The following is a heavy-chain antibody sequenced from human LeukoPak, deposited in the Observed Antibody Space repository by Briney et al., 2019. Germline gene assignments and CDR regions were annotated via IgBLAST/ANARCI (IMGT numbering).Heavy chain of an antibody. D-gene: IGHD6-13*01. CDR3: ARAANTAAGTPTLAIDY. V-gene: IGHV3-11*05. Sequence: GGSLRLSCVASGFTFSDYYMSWIRQAPGKGLEWVSYILSTSSYTRYADSVKGRFTISRDNAKNSLYLQMNSLRAEDTAVYYCARAANTAAGTPTLAIDYWGQGTLVTVSS. J-gene: IGHJ4*02. CDR1: GFTFSDYY. CDR2: ILSTSSYT.